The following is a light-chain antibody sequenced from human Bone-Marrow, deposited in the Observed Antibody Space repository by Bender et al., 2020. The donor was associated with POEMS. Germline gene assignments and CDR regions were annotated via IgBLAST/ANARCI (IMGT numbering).Light chain of an antibody. J-gene: IGLJ2*01. CDR2: DVS. Sequence: QSALTQPASVSGSPGQSITISCSGTNSDIGGYNFVSWYQQYPGKAPKLMIFDVSDRPSGVPDRFSGSKSGTSASLAITGLQAEDEGDYYCSAWDDSLGGHVIFGGGTKLTVL. CDR3: SAWDDSLGGHVI. V-gene: IGLV2-14*03. CDR1: NSDIGGYNF.